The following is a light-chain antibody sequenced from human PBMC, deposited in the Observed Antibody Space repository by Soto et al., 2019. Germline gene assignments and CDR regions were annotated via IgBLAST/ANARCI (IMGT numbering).Light chain of an antibody. V-gene: IGKV4-1*01. Sequence: DIVMTQSQDSLAVSLGERATINCKSSQSVLYSSNNKNYLAWYQQKPGQPPKLLIYWASTRESGVPDRFSGSGSATDFTLTISSLQAEDVAVYYCQQYYSTLLTFGGGTKVEIK. CDR2: WAS. CDR1: QSVLYSSNNKNY. J-gene: IGKJ4*01. CDR3: QQYYSTLLT.